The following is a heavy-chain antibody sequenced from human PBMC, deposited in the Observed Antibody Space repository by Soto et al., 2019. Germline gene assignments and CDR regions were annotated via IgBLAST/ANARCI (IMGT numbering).Heavy chain of an antibody. CDR2: ISYVGSHK. D-gene: IGHD3-10*01. Sequence: QVQLVESGGGVVQPGRSLRLSCAASGFTFSNYGMHWVRQAPGKGLEWVAVISYVGSHKYYADFVKGRFTISRDNSKNTLYLQMNSLRAEDRAVYYCANETPLLWLGATEDSMDVWGQGTTVTVSS. J-gene: IGHJ6*02. CDR3: ANETPLLWLGATEDSMDV. CDR1: GFTFSNYG. V-gene: IGHV3-30*18.